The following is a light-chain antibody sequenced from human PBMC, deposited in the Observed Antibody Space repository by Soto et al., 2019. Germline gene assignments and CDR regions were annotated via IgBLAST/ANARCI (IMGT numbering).Light chain of an antibody. CDR2: KAS. CDR1: QSISSW. CDR3: QQYNSYSKT. J-gene: IGKJ1*01. Sequence: DIQMTQSPSSLSASVGDRVTITCRASQSISSWLAWYQQKPGKAPKXLIYKASSLESGVPSRFSGSGSGTEFTLTISSLQPDDFETYYCQQYNSYSKTFGQGTKVDIK. V-gene: IGKV1-5*03.